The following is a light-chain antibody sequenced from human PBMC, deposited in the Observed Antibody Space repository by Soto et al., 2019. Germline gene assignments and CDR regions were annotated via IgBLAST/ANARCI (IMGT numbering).Light chain of an antibody. CDR3: QQDDSFPFT. CDR2: ATS. CDR1: QGVNSW. Sequence: DIQMTQSPSSVSASVGDRVTITCRANQGVNSWLTWYQQKPGKAPKVLIYATSTLQTEVPSRFSGSGSGTDFTRTTTSLQPEDFATDVCQQDDSFPFTFGPGTKVYVK. J-gene: IGKJ3*01. V-gene: IGKV1-12*01.